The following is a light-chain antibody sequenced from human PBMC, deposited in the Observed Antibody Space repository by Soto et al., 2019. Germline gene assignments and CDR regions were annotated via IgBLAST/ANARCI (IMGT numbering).Light chain of an antibody. V-gene: IGKV1-39*01. J-gene: IGKJ4*01. Sequence: DIQMTQSPSSLSASVGDRVTITCRASQSISSYLNWYQQKPGNAPNLLIYAASSLQSGVPSRFSGSGSGTDFTLTISNLQPEDFATYYCQQTYSVPQAFGGGTKVEIK. CDR1: QSISSY. CDR2: AAS. CDR3: QQTYSVPQA.